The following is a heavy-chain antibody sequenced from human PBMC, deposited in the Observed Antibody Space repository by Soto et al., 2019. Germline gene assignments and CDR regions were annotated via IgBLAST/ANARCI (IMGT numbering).Heavy chain of an antibody. J-gene: IGHJ4*02. CDR2: IRSSSDRT. CDR1: GLTFSSYA. CDR3: VKDFGSSSTFFDY. D-gene: IGHD6-6*01. V-gene: IGHV3-23*01. Sequence: EVQLLESGGGLVQPGGSLRLSCVASGLTFSSYAMSWVRQAPGKGLEWVSNIRSSSDRTDYADSVKGRFTISRDNSENTLYLQMNSLRAEDTAVYYCVKDFGSSSTFFDYWGQGTLVTVSS.